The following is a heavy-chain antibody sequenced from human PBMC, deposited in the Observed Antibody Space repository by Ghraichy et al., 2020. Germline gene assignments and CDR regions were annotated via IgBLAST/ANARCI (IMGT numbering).Heavy chain of an antibody. CDR1: GFTFSSYA. V-gene: IGHV3-23*01. CDR3: AKVETSGNPGY. CDR2: ISGSGGST. D-gene: IGHD1-26*01. Sequence: GESLNISCAASGFTFSSYAMSWVRQAPGKGLEWVSAISGSGGSTYYADSVKGRFTISRENSKNTLYLQMNSLRAEDTAVYYCAKVETSGNPGYWGQGTLVTVSS. J-gene: IGHJ4*02.